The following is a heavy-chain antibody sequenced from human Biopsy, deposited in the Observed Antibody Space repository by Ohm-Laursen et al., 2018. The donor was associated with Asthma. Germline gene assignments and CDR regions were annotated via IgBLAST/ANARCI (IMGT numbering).Heavy chain of an antibody. V-gene: IGHV3-30*03. CDR2: ISYDGSNK. Sequence: SLRLSCTASGFIFSNYGMHWVRQAPGKGLEWVAVISYDGSNKYYADSVKRRFTVSRDNSKSTLYLQMNSLRAEDTAVYFCARPYYSDRSGYYGYWGQGTLVTVSS. D-gene: IGHD3-22*01. CDR1: GFIFSNYG. J-gene: IGHJ4*02. CDR3: ARPYYSDRSGYYGY.